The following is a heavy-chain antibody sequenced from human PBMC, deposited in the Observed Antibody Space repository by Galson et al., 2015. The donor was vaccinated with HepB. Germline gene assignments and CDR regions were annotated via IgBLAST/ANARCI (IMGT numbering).Heavy chain of an antibody. CDR1: GVSFSDYY. V-gene: IGHV4-34*01. CDR3: AREVQSRGFGELLYYFDY. J-gene: IGHJ4*02. D-gene: IGHD3-10*01. Sequence: TLSLTCAVYGVSFSDYYWSWIRQSPGKGLEWIGEINHSGSTNYNPSLKSRVTISVDTSKSQFSLKLSSVTAADTAVYYCAREVQSRGFGELLYYFDYWGQGTLVTVSS. CDR2: INHSGST.